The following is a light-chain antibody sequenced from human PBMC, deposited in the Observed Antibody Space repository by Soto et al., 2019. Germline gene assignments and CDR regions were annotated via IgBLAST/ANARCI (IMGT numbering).Light chain of an antibody. CDR3: QQYGSSVLT. CDR1: QSVNNNF. CDR2: GAS. J-gene: IGKJ4*01. Sequence: EIVLTQSPGTLSLSPGQRATLSCRASQSVNNNFLAWYQQKPGQSPRLFIYGASSRAAGIPDRFSGGGSGTDFTLTISRLEPEDSAVYYCQQYGSSVLTFGGGTKVEIK. V-gene: IGKV3-20*01.